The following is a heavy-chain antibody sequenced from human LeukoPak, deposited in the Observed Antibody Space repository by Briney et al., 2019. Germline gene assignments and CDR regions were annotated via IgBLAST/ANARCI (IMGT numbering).Heavy chain of an antibody. Sequence: GGSLRLSCAASGFTFSSYWMHWVRQAPGKGLLWVSRINGDGSSTKYADSVKGRFTISRDNAKNTLYLQMNSLRAEDTAVYYCAREVGAMDYWGQGTLVTVSS. CDR2: INGDGSST. CDR1: GFTFSSYW. CDR3: AREVGAMDY. D-gene: IGHD1-26*01. J-gene: IGHJ4*02. V-gene: IGHV3-74*03.